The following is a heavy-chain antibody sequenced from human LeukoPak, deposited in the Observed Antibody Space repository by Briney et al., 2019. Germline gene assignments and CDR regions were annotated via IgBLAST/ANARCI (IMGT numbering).Heavy chain of an antibody. CDR1: GFNFSSYA. D-gene: IGHD2-2*01. Sequence: GGSLRLSCAASGFNFSSYAMHWVRQAPGKGLEWVAVISYDGSNKYYADSVKGRFTISRDNSKNTLYLQMNSLRAEDTAVYYCARDRVVYYYYYYMDVWGKGTTVTVSS. CDR2: ISYDGSNK. J-gene: IGHJ6*03. CDR3: ARDRVVYYYYYYMDV. V-gene: IGHV3-30*01.